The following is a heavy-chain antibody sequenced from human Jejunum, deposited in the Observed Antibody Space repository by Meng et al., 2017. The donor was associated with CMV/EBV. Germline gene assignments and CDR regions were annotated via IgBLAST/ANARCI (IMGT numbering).Heavy chain of an antibody. D-gene: IGHD3-22*01. CDR3: AKDPEYYYDSSGYYYD. CDR2: IRFEGSNK. CDR1: FTFSSYG. J-gene: IGHJ4*02. V-gene: IGHV3-30*02. Sequence: FTFSSYGMNWGRQAPGKGLEWVAFIRFEGSNKDYADSVKGRFTISRDNSKKTLYLQMNSLRAEDTAVYYCAKDPEYYYDSSGYYYDWGQGTLVTVSS.